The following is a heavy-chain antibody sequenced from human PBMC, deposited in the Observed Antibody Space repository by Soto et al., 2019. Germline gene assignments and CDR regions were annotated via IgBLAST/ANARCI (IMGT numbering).Heavy chain of an antibody. Sequence: PGVSLRLSCAAAGCTFHNYALSWVRQAPGTGLEWVSAIGGSGAATYYTDSVRGRFTISRDNSKNTLYLQMNSLRAEDTALYYCVTGYGDSVTWFAPWGQGTLVTVSS. V-gene: IGHV3-23*01. CDR3: VTGYGDSVTWFAP. J-gene: IGHJ5*02. D-gene: IGHD2-21*02. CDR1: GCTFHNYA. CDR2: IGGSGAAT.